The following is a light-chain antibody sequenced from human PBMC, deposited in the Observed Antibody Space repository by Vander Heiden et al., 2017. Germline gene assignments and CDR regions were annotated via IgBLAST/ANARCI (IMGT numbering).Light chain of an antibody. Sequence: QSVLPQPPSASGTPGQRVTISCSGSSSNIGSNTVNWYQQLPGTAPKLLIYTNHQRPSGVPDRFSGSKSGTSASLAISGLQSEDEADYYCAAWDDSLNGWVFGGGTKLTVL. CDR2: TNH. J-gene: IGLJ3*02. CDR3: AAWDDSLNGWV. CDR1: SSNIGSNT. V-gene: IGLV1-44*01.